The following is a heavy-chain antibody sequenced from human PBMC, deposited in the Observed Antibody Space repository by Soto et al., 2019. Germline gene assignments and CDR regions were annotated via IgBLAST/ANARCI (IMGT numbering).Heavy chain of an antibody. CDR3: ARPLIGNTVDL. CDR1: GYTFINYF. V-gene: IGHV1-46*01. Sequence: QAQLLPPGAEVKTPGASVKVSCKASGYTFINYFIHWVRQAPGQRLEWIGIVDPRRGSADYAQKFQGRVTMTTDVSTRTVFMDLSSLRSEDTAVYYCARPLIGNTVDLWGQGTTVIVSS. CDR2: VDPRRGSA. J-gene: IGHJ3*01. D-gene: IGHD1-7*01.